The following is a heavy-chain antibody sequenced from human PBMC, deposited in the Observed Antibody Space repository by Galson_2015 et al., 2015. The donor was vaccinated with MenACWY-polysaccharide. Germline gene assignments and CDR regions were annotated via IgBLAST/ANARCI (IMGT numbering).Heavy chain of an antibody. CDR1: GGSVTSVTYY. D-gene: IGHD3-10*01. CDR2: IYYSGRT. J-gene: IGHJ5*02. Sequence: LSLTCTVSGGSVTSVTYYWAWLRQPPGEGLEWIGFIYYSGRTNYNPSLKSRVTISLDMSKNQFSLRLSSVTAADTAVYYCASEEIRGGSYGWFDPWGQGSLVTVSS. V-gene: IGHV4-61*01. CDR3: ASEEIRGGSYGWFDP.